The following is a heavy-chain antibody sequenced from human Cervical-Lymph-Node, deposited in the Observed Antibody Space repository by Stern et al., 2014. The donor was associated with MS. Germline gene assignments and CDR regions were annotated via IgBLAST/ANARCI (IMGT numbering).Heavy chain of an antibody. J-gene: IGHJ5*02. V-gene: IGHV1-46*03. CDR1: GFTFTTHY. CDR2: INPNSGTT. D-gene: IGHD1-1*01. Sequence: HVQLVDSGAEVKKPGASVKVSCEASGFTFTTHYMHWIRQAPGEGLQCVGMINPNSGTTSYARQFQGRVIITRDTSTSTIYMELTGLRSEDTALYFCTRVQRERRALDHFDPWGQGTLVTVSS. CDR3: TRVQRERRALDHFDP.